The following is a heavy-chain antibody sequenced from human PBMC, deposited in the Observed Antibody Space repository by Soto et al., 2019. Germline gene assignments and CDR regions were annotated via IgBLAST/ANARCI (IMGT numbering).Heavy chain of an antibody. D-gene: IGHD2-2*01. CDR2: IKSKIDGGTT. Sequence: PGGSLRLSCAASGLTLSNAWMSWVRQAPGKGLEWVGRIKSKIDGGTTDYAAPVKGRFTISREDSKNTLYLQMNSLKTEDTAVYYCTTIDQMLSYYYYYMDVWGGGTTVTV. CDR3: TTIDQMLSYYYYYMDV. J-gene: IGHJ6*03. V-gene: IGHV3-15*01. CDR1: GLTLSNAW.